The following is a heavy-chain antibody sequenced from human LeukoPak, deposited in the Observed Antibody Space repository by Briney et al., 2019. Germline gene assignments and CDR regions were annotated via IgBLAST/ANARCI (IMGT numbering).Heavy chain of an antibody. CDR2: IYSGGST. Sequence: GGSLRLSCAASGFTASSNYMSWVRQAPGKGLEWVSVIYSGGSTYYADSVKGRFTISRDNSKNTLYLQMNSLRAEDTAVYYCARDLSGYSYGYSYWGQGTLVTVSS. D-gene: IGHD5-18*01. V-gene: IGHV3-66*01. CDR3: ARDLSGYSYGYSY. CDR1: GFTASSNY. J-gene: IGHJ4*02.